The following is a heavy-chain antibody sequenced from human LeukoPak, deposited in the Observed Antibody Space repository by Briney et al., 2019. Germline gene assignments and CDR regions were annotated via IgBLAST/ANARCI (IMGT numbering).Heavy chain of an antibody. CDR1: GFTFSSYA. D-gene: IGHD2-2*01. V-gene: IGHV3-23*01. CDR3: ANIVIVPAATFDY. Sequence: VGSLRLSCAASGFTFSSYAMNWVRQAPRKGLEWVSASSGSGGSTYYADSVKGRFTISRDNSKNTMYLQMNSLRAEDTAVYYCANIVIVPAATFDYWGQGTLVTVSS. J-gene: IGHJ4*02. CDR2: SSGSGGST.